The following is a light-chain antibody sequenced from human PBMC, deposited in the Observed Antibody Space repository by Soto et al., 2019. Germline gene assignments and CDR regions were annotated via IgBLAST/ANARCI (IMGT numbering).Light chain of an antibody. J-gene: IGKJ4*01. CDR3: QQRTTWLT. V-gene: IGKV3-11*01. CDR1: QSVGST. Sequence: IVLTQSPATLSLSPGERATLSCRASQSVGSTLAWYQQKPGQAPRLIIYNASSRAGGIPARFSGSGSGTDFTLTISSLEPEDFAVYYCQQRTTWLTFGGGTKVEIK. CDR2: NAS.